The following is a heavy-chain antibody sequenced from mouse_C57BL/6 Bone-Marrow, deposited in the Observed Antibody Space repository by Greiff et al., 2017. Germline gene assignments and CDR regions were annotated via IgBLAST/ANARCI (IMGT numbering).Heavy chain of an antibody. CDR3: ALMVTTFYYCDY. Sequence: QVQLQQPGAELVKPGASVKVPCKASGYTFTSYWMHWVKQRPGQGLEWIGRIHPSDSDTNYNQKFKGKATLTVDKSSSTAYMQLSSLTSEDSAVYYCALMVTTFYYCDYWGQGTTLTVSS. D-gene: IGHD2-2*01. V-gene: IGHV1-74*01. CDR2: IHPSDSDT. J-gene: IGHJ2*01. CDR1: GYTFTSYW.